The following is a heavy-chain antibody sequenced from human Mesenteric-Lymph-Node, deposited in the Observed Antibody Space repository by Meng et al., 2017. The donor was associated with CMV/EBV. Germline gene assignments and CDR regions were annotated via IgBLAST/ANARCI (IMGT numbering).Heavy chain of an antibody. CDR2: ITWNGGAV. J-gene: IGHJ4*02. V-gene: IGHV3-9*01. Sequence: GGSLRLSCAASGFNFDDYAMHWVRQTPGKGLEWVSGITWNGGAVGYADSVKGRFTVSRDNSKNTLYLQMSSLRAEDTAVYYCAKVRGGWYYDYWGQGTQVTVSS. CDR3: AKVRGGWYYDY. D-gene: IGHD6-19*01. CDR1: GFNFDDYA.